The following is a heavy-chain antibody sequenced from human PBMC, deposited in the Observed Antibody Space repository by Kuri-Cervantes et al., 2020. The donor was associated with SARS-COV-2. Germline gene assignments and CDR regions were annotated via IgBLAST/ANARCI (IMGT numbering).Heavy chain of an antibody. D-gene: IGHD1-1*01. J-gene: IGHJ4*02. V-gene: IGHV3-21*01. CDR3: VRDGDHWNFDY. Sequence: GGSLRLSCAASGFTFSSYSMNWVRQAPGKGLEWVSSISSSSYIYYADSVKGRFTISRDNAKNSLYLQMNSLRAEDTAVYYCVRDGDHWNFDYWGQGTLVTVSS. CDR2: ISSSSYI. CDR1: GFTFSSYS.